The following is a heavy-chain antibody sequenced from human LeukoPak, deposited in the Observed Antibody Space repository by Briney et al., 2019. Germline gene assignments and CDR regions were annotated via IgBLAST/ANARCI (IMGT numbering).Heavy chain of an antibody. D-gene: IGHD6-13*01. J-gene: IGHJ3*02. Sequence: KSGGSLRLSCAASGFTFSSYSMNWVRQAPGKGLEWVSSISSSSSYIYYADSVKGRFTISRDNAKNSLYLQMNSLRAEDTAVYYCWGIAAAVTGAFDIWGQGTMVTVSS. CDR3: WGIAAAVTGAFDI. CDR1: GFTFSSYS. CDR2: ISSSSSYI. V-gene: IGHV3-21*01.